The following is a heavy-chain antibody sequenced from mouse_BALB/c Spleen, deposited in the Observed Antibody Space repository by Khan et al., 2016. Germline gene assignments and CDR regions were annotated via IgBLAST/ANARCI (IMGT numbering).Heavy chain of an antibody. CDR3: ARRGDGYWYFDV. Sequence: EVKLLESGGGLVQPGGSLKLSCAASGFDFSRYWMSWVRQAPGKGLEWIGEINPDSSTINYTPSLKDKFIISRDNAKNTLYLQMSKVCSEDTALYYCARRGDGYWYFDVWGAGTTVTVSS. V-gene: IGHV4-1*02. D-gene: IGHD2-3*01. CDR1: GFDFSRYW. J-gene: IGHJ1*01. CDR2: INPDSSTI.